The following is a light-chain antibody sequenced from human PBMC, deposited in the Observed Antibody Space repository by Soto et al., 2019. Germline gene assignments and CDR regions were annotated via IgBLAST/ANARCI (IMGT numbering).Light chain of an antibody. J-gene: IGLJ2*01. Sequence: QPVLTQPASASASLGASVTLTCTLSSGYSNYEVDWYQQRPGKGPRFVMRVGTGGIVGSKGDGIPDRFSVLGSGLNRYLTIKNIQEEDESDYHCGADHGSGSNFVVFGGGTKLTVL. V-gene: IGLV9-49*01. CDR1: SGYSNYE. CDR2: VGTGGIVG. CDR3: GADHGSGSNFVV.